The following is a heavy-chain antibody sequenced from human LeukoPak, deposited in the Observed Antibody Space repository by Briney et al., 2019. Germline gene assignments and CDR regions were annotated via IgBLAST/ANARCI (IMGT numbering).Heavy chain of an antibody. D-gene: IGHD3-22*01. J-gene: IGHJ4*02. Sequence: PSETLSLTWTVSGXSISSYYWSWIRQPPGKGLEWIGYTYYSGTTYYNPSLKSRVTISVDTSKNQFSLKLTSVTAADTAVYYCARDGYYYDSSGYYFWGQGTLVTVSS. CDR3: ARDGYYYDSSGYYF. CDR2: TYYSGTT. V-gene: IGHV4-59*12. CDR1: GXSISSYY.